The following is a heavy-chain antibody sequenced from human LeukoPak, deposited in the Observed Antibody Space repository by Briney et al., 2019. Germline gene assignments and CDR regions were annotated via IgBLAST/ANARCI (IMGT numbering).Heavy chain of an antibody. CDR2: ISAYNGNT. CDR1: GYTFTSYG. CDR3: ARTQYYYDSSGYVDY. V-gene: IGHV1-18*01. Sequence: ASVKVSCKASGYTFTSYGISWVRQAPGQGLEWMGWISAYNGNTNYAQKLQGRVTMTTDTSTSTAYMELRSLRSDDTAVYYCARTQYYYDSSGYVDYWGQGTLVTVSS. J-gene: IGHJ4*02. D-gene: IGHD3-22*01.